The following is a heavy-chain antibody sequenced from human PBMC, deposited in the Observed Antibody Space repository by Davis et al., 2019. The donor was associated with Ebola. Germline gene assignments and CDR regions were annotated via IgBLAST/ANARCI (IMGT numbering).Heavy chain of an antibody. V-gene: IGHV4-39*01. D-gene: IGHD6-19*01. Sequence: MPGGSLRLSCTVSGGSIISSSLFWGWIRQPPGKGLEWIGTIYYSGCTYYNPSLKSRVTISADASKNQFSLTLMSVTAADTAVYYCARRIVVAWGSFYYDHWGQGILVTVSS. CDR1: GGSIISSSLF. CDR3: ARRIVVAWGSFYYDH. J-gene: IGHJ4*02. CDR2: IYYSGCT.